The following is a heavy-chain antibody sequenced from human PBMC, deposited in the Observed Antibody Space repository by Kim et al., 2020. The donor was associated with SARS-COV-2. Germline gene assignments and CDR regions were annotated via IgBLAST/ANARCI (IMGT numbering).Heavy chain of an antibody. CDR2: ISNDGSFT. CDR1: GFIFSHYW. J-gene: IGHJ5*02. CDR3: ARFGFDWLLSP. D-gene: IGHD3-9*01. V-gene: IGHV3-74*01. Sequence: GGSLRLSCEGSGFIFSHYWMHWVRQAPGKGLEWVSRISNDGSFTGHADSVKGRFTISRDNARNTLYLQMNSLRVEDTAVYYFARFGFDWLLSPWGQGTLVTVSS.